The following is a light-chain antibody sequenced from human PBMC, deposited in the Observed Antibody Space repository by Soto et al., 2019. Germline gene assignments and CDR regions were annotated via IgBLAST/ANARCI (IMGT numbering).Light chain of an antibody. CDR2: TNN. Sequence: QSVLTQPPSASGTPGQRVTISSSGSRSNIGTNTVNWFQQLPGTAPKLLIYTNNQRPSGVPDRFSGSKSGTSASLAISGLQSADEADYDCAAWDDSLNGPVCGGGTKVTVL. CDR1: RSNIGTNT. V-gene: IGLV1-44*01. J-gene: IGLJ3*02. CDR3: AAWDDSLNGPV.